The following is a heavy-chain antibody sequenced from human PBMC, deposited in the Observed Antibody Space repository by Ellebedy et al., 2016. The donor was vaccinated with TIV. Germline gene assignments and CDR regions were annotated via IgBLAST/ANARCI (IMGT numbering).Heavy chain of an antibody. V-gene: IGHV3-23*01. CDR3: AKDLGSSWYDLRNYYFDY. CDR2: ISGSGGST. J-gene: IGHJ4*02. Sequence: GESLKISXAASGFTFSSYAMSWVRQAPGKGLEWVSAISGSGGSTYYADSVKGRFTISRDNSKNTLYLQMNSLRAEDTAVYYCAKDLGSSWYDLRNYYFDYWGQGTLVTVSS. D-gene: IGHD6-13*01. CDR1: GFTFSSYA.